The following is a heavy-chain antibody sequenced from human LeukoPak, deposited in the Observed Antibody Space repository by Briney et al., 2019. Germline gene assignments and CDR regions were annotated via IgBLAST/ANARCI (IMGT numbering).Heavy chain of an antibody. Sequence: ASVKVSCKPSGYSFTRYGISWVRQAPGQGLEWVGWINPYNGKTNYAQKVQGRVTVTTDTSTSTAYMELRSLRFDDTAVYYCARDPSGNPYFFDYWGQGTLVTVSS. CDR1: GYSFTRYG. J-gene: IGHJ4*02. D-gene: IGHD3-3*01. V-gene: IGHV1-18*01. CDR3: ARDPSGNPYFFDY. CDR2: INPYNGKT.